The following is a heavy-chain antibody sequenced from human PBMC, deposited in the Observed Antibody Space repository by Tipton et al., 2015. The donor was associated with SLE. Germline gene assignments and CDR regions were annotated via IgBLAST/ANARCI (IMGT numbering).Heavy chain of an antibody. CDR2: IYPGDSDT. V-gene: IGHV5-51*01. CDR3: ARRMVRGVMFAFDI. J-gene: IGHJ3*02. D-gene: IGHD3-10*01. Sequence: ISGKGLEWMGIIYPGDSDTRYSPSFQGQVTISADKSISTAYLQWSSLKASDTAMYYCARRMVRGVMFAFDIRGQGTMVTVSS.